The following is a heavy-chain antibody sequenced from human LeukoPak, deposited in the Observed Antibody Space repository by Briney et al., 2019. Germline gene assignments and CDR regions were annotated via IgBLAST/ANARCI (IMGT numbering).Heavy chain of an antibody. D-gene: IGHD4/OR15-4a*01. CDR1: GFTVIGSY. V-gene: IGHV3-66*01. J-gene: IGHJ4*02. Sequence: GGSLRLSCAASGFTVIGSYMSWVRPVPGKGLEWVSCIYGDDTKYYADFVKDRFSISRDSNRNILYLQMNSLRAEDTAVYYCARGARGAYFDFWGQGTLVTVSS. CDR2: IYGDDTK. CDR3: ARGARGAYFDF.